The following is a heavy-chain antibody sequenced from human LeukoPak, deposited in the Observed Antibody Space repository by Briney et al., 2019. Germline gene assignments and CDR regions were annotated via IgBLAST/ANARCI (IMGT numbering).Heavy chain of an antibody. Sequence: PGGSLRLSCAASGFTFSSYSMNWVRQAPGKGLEWVSFISSSSYIYYADSVKGRFTISRDNAKNSLYLQMNSLIAEDTAVYYCASERSGYYFFDYWGQGALVTVSS. V-gene: IGHV3-21*01. CDR2: ISSSSYI. CDR1: GFTFSSYS. D-gene: IGHD3-22*01. J-gene: IGHJ4*02. CDR3: ASERSGYYFFDY.